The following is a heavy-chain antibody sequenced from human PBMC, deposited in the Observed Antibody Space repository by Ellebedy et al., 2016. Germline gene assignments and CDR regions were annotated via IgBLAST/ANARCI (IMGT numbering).Heavy chain of an antibody. CDR1: GFTFSSYS. J-gene: IGHJ6*03. D-gene: IGHD3-3*01. CDR2: ISSSSSTI. V-gene: IGHV3-48*01. CDR3: ARGPEWLSYYYMDV. Sequence: GGSLRLXCAASGFTFSSYSMNWVRQAPGKGLEWVSYISSSSSTIYYADSVKGRFTISRDNSKNTLYLQMNSLRAEDTAVYYCARGPEWLSYYYMDVWGKGTTVTVSS.